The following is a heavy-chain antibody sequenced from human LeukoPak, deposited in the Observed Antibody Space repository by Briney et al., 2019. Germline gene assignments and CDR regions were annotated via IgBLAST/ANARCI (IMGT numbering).Heavy chain of an antibody. D-gene: IGHD3-9*01. CDR3: ARVVTFYDILTGYCLTCRGWFDP. V-gene: IGHV3-11*06. J-gene: IGHJ5*02. CDR1: GFTFSDYY. Sequence: TGGSLRLSCAASGFTFSDYYMSWIRQAPGKGLEWVSYISSSSSYTNYADSVKGRFTISRDNAKNSLYLQMNSLRAEDTAVYYCARVVTFYDILTGYCLTCRGWFDPWGQGTLVTVSS. CDR2: ISSSSSYT.